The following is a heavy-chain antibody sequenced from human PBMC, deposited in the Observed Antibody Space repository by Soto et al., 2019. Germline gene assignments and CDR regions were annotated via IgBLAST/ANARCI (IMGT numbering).Heavy chain of an antibody. Sequence: GASLKISCMGSGYRFTSYWIGWVRPMPGKGLEWMGIIYPGDSDTRYSPSLQGQVTISADKSISTAYLQWSSLKASDTAMYYCARHIVVVTAMMDYYYYGMDVWGQGTTVTVSS. J-gene: IGHJ6*02. V-gene: IGHV5-51*01. CDR1: GYRFTSYW. D-gene: IGHD2-21*02. CDR3: ARHIVVVTAMMDYYYYGMDV. CDR2: IYPGDSDT.